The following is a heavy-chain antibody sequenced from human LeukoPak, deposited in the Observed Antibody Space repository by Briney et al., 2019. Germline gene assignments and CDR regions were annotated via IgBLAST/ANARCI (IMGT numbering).Heavy chain of an antibody. CDR1: GFTFSSYG. CDR3: AKGSASYGMDV. D-gene: IGHD1-26*01. CDR2: ISYDGSNK. J-gene: IGHJ6*02. Sequence: GGSLRLSCAASGFTFSSYGMHWVRQAPGKGLEWVAVISYDGSNKYYADSVKGRFTISRDNSKNTLYLQMNSLRAEDTAVYYCAKGSASYGMDVWGQGTTVTVSS. V-gene: IGHV3-30*18.